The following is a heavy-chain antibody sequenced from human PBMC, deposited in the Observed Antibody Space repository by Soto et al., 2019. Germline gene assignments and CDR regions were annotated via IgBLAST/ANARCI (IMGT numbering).Heavy chain of an antibody. Sequence: SVKVSCKASGGTFSSYAISWVRQAPGQELEWMGGIIPIFGTANYAQKFQGRVTITADESTSTAYMELSSLRSEDTAVYYCAREMRNYYDSSGYYGMDVWGQGTTVTVSS. D-gene: IGHD3-22*01. CDR1: GGTFSSYA. V-gene: IGHV1-69*13. CDR3: AREMRNYYDSSGYYGMDV. J-gene: IGHJ6*02. CDR2: IIPIFGTA.